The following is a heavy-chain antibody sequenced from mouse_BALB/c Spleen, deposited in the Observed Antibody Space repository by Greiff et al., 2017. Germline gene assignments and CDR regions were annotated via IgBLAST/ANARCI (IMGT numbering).Heavy chain of an antibody. CDR3: VRHDGGPLAMDY. CDR1: GYSITSGYS. CDR2: IHYSGST. Sequence: EVQLQQSGPDLVKPSQSLSLTCPVTGYSITSGYSWHWIRQFPGNQLEWMGYIHYSGSTNYNPSLKSRISITRDTSKNQFFLQLNTVTTEDTATYYCVRHDGGPLAMDYWGQGTSVTVSS. V-gene: IGHV3-1*02. J-gene: IGHJ4*01.